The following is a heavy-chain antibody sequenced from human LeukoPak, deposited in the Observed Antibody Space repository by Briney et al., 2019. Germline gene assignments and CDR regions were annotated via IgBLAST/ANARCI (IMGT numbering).Heavy chain of an antibody. Sequence: GGSLRLSCAASGFTFSNYWMHWVCQVPEKGLVWVSRVNPDGSNIAYANSVKGRFTSSRDNAKNTLYLQMNRLRVEDTAVYYCARGGSYGDYWGQGILVTVSS. V-gene: IGHV3-74*01. CDR2: VNPDGSNI. D-gene: IGHD3-16*01. CDR1: GFTFSNYW. CDR3: ARGGSYGDY. J-gene: IGHJ4*02.